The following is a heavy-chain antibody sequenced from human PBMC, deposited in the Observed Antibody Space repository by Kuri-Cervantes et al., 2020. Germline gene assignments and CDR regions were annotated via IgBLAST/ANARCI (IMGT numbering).Heavy chain of an antibody. J-gene: IGHJ6*03. D-gene: IGHD3-22*01. CDR1: GASVSTASYY. V-gene: IGHV4-61*01. CDR2: IYYTGST. Sequence: SETLSLTCTVSGASVSTASYYWSWIRQPPGKGLEWIGYIYYTGSTNYNPTLKSRVTISVDTSKNQFSLKLSSVTAADTAVYYCARGRYYYDSSGYYIYYMDVWGKGTAVTVSS. CDR3: ARGRYYYDSSGYYIYYMDV.